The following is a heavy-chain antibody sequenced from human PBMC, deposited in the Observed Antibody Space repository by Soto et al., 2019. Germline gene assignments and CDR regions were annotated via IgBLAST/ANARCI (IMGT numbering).Heavy chain of an antibody. CDR2: TYYRSKWYN. J-gene: IGHJ3*02. Sequence: PSQTLSLTCAISGDSVSSNSAAWNWIRQSPSRGLEWLGRTYYRSKWYNDYAVSVKSRITINPDTSKNQFSLQLNSVTPEDTAVYYCARDRIRVVVATYAFDIWGQGTMVTVSS. D-gene: IGHD2-15*01. CDR3: ARDRIRVVVATYAFDI. V-gene: IGHV6-1*01. CDR1: GDSVSSNSAA.